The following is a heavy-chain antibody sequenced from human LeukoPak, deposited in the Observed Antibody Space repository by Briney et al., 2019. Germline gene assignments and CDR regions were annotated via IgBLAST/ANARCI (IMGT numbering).Heavy chain of an antibody. D-gene: IGHD6-19*01. V-gene: IGHV4-38-2*02. CDR1: GYSISSGYY. CDR2: IYHSGST. Sequence: PSETLSLTCTVSGYSISSGYYWGWIRQPPGKGLEWIGSIYHSGSTYYNPSLKSRVTISVDTSKNQFSLKLSSVTAADTAVYYCARDQGQYSSGFDYWGQGTLVTVSS. J-gene: IGHJ4*02. CDR3: ARDQGQYSSGFDY.